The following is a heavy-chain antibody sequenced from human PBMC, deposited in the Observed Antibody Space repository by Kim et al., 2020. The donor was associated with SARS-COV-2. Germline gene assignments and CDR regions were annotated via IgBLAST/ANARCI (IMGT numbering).Heavy chain of an antibody. D-gene: IGHD3-3*01. V-gene: IGHV3-11*05. Sequence: GGSLRLSCAASGFTFSDYYMSWIRQAPGKGLEWVSYISSSSSYTNYADSVKGRFTISRDNAKNSLYLQMNSLRAEDTAVYYCARDPYDFDYYYYGMDVWGQGTTVTVSS. CDR3: ARDPYDFDYYYYGMDV. J-gene: IGHJ6*02. CDR1: GFTFSDYY. CDR2: ISSSSSYT.